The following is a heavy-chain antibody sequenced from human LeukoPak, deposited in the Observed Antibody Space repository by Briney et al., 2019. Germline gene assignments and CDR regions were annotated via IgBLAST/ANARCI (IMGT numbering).Heavy chain of an antibody. CDR3: ARARRLGLFDY. CDR2: IYYSGST. Sequence: KPSETLSLTCTVSGGSISSSSDYWGWIRQPAGKGREWIGSIYYSGSTYYNPSLKSRVTISVDTSKNQFSLKLSSVAAADTAVYYCARARRLGLFDYWGQGTLVTVSS. CDR1: GGSISSSSDY. V-gene: IGHV4-39*07. J-gene: IGHJ4*02. D-gene: IGHD3-16*01.